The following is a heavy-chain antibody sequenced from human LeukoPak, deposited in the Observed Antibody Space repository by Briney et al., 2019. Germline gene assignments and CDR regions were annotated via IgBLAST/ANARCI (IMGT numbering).Heavy chain of an antibody. V-gene: IGHV3-49*04. CDR3: TRDIAVAGTHYYYGMDV. Sequence: PGRSLRLSCTASGFTFGDYAMSWVRRAPGKGLEWVGFIRSKAYGGTTEYAASVKGRFIISRDDSKSIAYLQMNSLKTEDTAVYYCTRDIAVAGTHYYYGMDVWGQGTTVTVSS. CDR1: GFTFGDYA. D-gene: IGHD6-19*01. CDR2: IRSKAYGGTT. J-gene: IGHJ6*02.